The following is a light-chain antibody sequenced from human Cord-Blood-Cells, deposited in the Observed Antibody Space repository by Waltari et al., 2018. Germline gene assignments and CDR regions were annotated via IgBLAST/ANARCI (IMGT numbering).Light chain of an antibody. CDR3: QQYYSTPYT. CDR2: CAS. CDR1: QSVLYSSNNKNY. J-gene: IGKJ2*01. V-gene: IGKV4-1*01. Sequence: DIVMTQSPDSLAVSLGERATINCKSSQSVLYSSNNKNYLAWYQQKPGQPPKLLIYCASTRESGVPDRFSGSGSGTDFTLTISSLQAEDGAVYYCQQYYSTPYTFGQGTKLEIK.